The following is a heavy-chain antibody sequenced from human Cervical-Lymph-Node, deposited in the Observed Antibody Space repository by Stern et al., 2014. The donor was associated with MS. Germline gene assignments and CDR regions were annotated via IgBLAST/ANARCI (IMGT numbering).Heavy chain of an antibody. CDR1: GYTFSSYW. CDR3: IRDLAGVSSY. V-gene: IGHV3-74*01. CDR2: IDEYGSRT. J-gene: IGHJ4*02. D-gene: IGHD5/OR15-5a*01. Sequence: EVQLVESGGGLVQPGGSLRLSCEGSGYTFSSYWMHWVRQVPGKGLVWVSRIDEYGSRTDYADSVRGRFTISRDNARDTLYLQMHNLRVEDTALYYCIRDLAGVSSYWGQGALVPVSS.